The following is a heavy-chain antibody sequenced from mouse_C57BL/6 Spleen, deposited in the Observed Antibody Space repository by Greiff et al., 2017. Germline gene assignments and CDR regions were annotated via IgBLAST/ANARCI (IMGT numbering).Heavy chain of an antibody. V-gene: IGHV5-15*01. D-gene: IGHD2-3*01. CDR2: ISNLAYSI. J-gene: IGHJ3*01. Sequence: EVQLVESGGGLVQPGGSLKLSCAASGFTFSDYGMAWVRQAPRKGPEWVAFISNLAYSIYYADTVTGRFPISRENAKITLYLEMSSLRSEDTAMYYGARRDGYYGGFADWGQGALVTVSA. CDR1: GFTFSDYG. CDR3: ARRDGYYGGFAD.